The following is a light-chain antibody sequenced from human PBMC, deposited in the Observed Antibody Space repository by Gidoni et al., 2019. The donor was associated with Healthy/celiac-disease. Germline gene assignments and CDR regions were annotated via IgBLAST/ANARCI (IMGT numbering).Light chain of an antibody. CDR2: DVS. Sequence: QSALIQPASVSGSPGQSITISCTGTSSDVGGYNYVSWYQQHPGKAPKLMIYDVSNRPSGVSNRFSGSKSGNTASLTISGLQAEDEADYYCSSYTSSPVVFGGGTKLTVL. V-gene: IGLV2-14*03. CDR1: SSDVGGYNY. J-gene: IGLJ2*01. CDR3: SSYTSSPVV.